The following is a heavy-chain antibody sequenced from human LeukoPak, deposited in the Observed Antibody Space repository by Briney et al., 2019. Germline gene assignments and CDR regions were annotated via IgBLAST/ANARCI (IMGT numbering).Heavy chain of an antibody. Sequence: QPGASLRLSCAASGFTFSNYAMSWVRQAPGKGLEWVSAITGSGGNTYYADSVKGRFTISRDNSKNTLSLQMNSLRADDTALYYCAKEPGGGWRTIDYWGQGTLVTVSS. V-gene: IGHV3-23*01. CDR3: AKEPGGGWRTIDY. CDR2: ITGSGGNT. D-gene: IGHD6-19*01. CDR1: GFTFSNYA. J-gene: IGHJ4*02.